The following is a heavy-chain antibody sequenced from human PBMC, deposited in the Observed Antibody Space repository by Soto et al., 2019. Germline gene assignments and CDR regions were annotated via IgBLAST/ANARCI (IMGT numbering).Heavy chain of an antibody. Sequence: QVQLVQSGAEVKKPGSSVKVSCKASGGTFSSYAISWVRQAPGQGLEWMGGIITIFDTANYAQKFQGRVTITADKSTSTSYMELSSLRSEDTAVYYCARRKGGLEGNYGMDGRGQGTTVTVSS. D-gene: IGHD1-26*01. CDR1: GGTFSSYA. J-gene: IGHJ6*02. CDR3: ARRKGGLEGNYGMDG. V-gene: IGHV1-69*06. CDR2: IITIFDTA.